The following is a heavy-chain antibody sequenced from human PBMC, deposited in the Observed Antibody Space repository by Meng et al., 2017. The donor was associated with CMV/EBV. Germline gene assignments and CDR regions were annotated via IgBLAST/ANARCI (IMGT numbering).Heavy chain of an antibody. V-gene: IGHV3-30*04. D-gene: IGHD2-2*01. Sequence: GESLKISCAASGFTFSNSAMHWVRQAPGKGLEWVAVISYDGSNKYYADSVKGRFTISRDNSKNTLYLQMNNLRAEDTAVYYCARVCCSSASCAIFDSWGQGTLVTVSS. J-gene: IGHJ4*02. CDR3: ARVCCSSASCAIFDS. CDR1: GFTFSNSA. CDR2: ISYDGSNK.